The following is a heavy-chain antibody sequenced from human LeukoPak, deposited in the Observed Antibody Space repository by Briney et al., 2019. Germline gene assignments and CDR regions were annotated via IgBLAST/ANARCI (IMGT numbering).Heavy chain of an antibody. CDR1: GGSFSGYY. J-gene: IGHJ4*02. CDR3: ASSRAYCSGGSCSSSWEHYFDH. Sequence: PSETLSLTCTVYGGSFSGYYWSWIRQPPGKGLEGIAEINQSGATNYNPSLTSGGTISVDTSKKQFSLKVTSVTAADTAVYYCASSRAYCSGGSCSSSWEHYFDHWGQGTLVTVSS. CDR2: INQSGAT. V-gene: IGHV4-34*01. D-gene: IGHD2-15*01.